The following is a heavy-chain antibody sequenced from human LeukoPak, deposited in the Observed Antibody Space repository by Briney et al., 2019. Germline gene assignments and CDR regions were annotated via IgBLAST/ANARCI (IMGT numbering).Heavy chain of an antibody. D-gene: IGHD3-22*01. Sequence: QTGGSLRLSCAASGFTFSSYWMHWVRQAPGKGLVWVSRINSDGSSTSYADSVKGRFTISRDNAKNSLYLQMNSLRAEDTAVYYCASNYYDSSGRNVGHDYWGQGTLVTVSS. CDR3: ASNYYDSSGRNVGHDY. CDR1: GFTFSSYW. J-gene: IGHJ4*02. CDR2: INSDGSST. V-gene: IGHV3-74*01.